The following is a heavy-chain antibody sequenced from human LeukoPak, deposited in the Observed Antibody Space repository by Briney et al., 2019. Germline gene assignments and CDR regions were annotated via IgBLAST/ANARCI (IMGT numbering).Heavy chain of an antibody. CDR2: ISAHNGNT. Sequence: ASVKVSCKASGYTFTSYGISWVRQAPGQGLEWMGWISAHNGNTNYAQNLQGRVTMTTDTSTRTAYMELRSLRSDDTALYYCARGYTATGNWYFDLWGRGTLVSVSS. V-gene: IGHV1-18*01. CDR3: ARGYTATGNWYFDL. CDR1: GYTFTSYG. J-gene: IGHJ2*01. D-gene: IGHD4-17*01.